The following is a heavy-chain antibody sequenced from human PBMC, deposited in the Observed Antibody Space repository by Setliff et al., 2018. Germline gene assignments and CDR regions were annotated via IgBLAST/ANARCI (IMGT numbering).Heavy chain of an antibody. D-gene: IGHD1-26*01. V-gene: IGHV4-4*07. CDR3: ARKGISALSGAFDM. Sequence: SETLSLTCTVSGGCISNYYWSWIRQPAGKGLEWIGRIYTSGRTNYNPSLKSRLTMSVDTSKKQFSLKLSSVTAADTTVYYCARKGISALSGAFDMWGQATMVTVSS. CDR2: IYTSGRT. J-gene: IGHJ3*02. CDR1: GGCISNYY.